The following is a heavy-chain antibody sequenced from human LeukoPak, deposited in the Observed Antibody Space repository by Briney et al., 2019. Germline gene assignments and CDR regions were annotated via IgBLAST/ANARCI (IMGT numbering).Heavy chain of an antibody. CDR2: IYYSGST. Sequence: SETLSLTCTVSGGSISSYYWSWIRQPPGKGLEWIGYIYYSGSTNYNPSPKSRVTISVDTSKNQFSLKLSSVTAADTAVYYCARLGAYSSGDYWGQGTLVTVSS. J-gene: IGHJ4*02. D-gene: IGHD6-19*01. CDR3: ARLGAYSSGDY. V-gene: IGHV4-59*08. CDR1: GGSISSYY.